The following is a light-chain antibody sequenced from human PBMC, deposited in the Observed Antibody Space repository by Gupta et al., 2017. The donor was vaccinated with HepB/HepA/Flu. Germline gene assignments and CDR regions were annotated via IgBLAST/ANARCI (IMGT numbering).Light chain of an antibody. V-gene: IGKV3-20*01. CDR2: GAS. CDR3: QQVVTSPFT. CDR1: QSVSSSY. J-gene: IGKJ3*01. Sequence: EIVLTQSPGTLSLSPGERATLSCRASQSVSSSYLAWYQQKPGQAPRLLIYGASSRATGIPDRFSGSGSGTDFTLTISRLEPEDFAVYYCQQVVTSPFTFGHGTKVDIK.